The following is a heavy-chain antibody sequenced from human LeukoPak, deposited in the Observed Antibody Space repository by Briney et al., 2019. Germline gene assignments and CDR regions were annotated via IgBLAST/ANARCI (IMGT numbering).Heavy chain of an antibody. CDR3: ARDTPQPPYYYYYMDV. CDR2: ISSSSSTI. Sequence: GGSLRLSCAVSGFTFSGYSMNWVRQAPGKGLEWVSYISSSSSTIYYADSVKGRFTISRDNAKNSLYLQMNSLRAEDTAVYYCARDTPQPPYYYYYMDVWGKGTTVTVSS. D-gene: IGHD2-2*01. V-gene: IGHV3-48*04. CDR1: GFTFSGYS. J-gene: IGHJ6*03.